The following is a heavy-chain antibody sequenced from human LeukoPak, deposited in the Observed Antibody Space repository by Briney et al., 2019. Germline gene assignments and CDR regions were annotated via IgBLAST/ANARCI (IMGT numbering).Heavy chain of an antibody. CDR3: ARVIIPYGYPTNNWFDP. V-gene: IGHV4-34*01. CDR2: INHSGST. CDR1: GGSFSGYY. J-gene: IGHJ5*02. Sequence: SETLSLTCAVYGGSFSGYYWSWIRQPPGKGLEWIGEINHSGSTNYNPSLKSRVTISVDTSKNQFSLKLSSVTAADTAVYYCARVIIPYGYPTNNWFDPWGQGTLVTVSS. D-gene: IGHD5-18*01.